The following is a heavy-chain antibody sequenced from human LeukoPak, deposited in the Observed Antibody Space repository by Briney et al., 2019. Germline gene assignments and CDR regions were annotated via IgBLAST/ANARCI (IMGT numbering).Heavy chain of an antibody. CDR1: GFTFSSHW. Sequence: GGSLRLSCAASGFTFSSHWMSWVRQAPGKGLEWVANIKPDGSEKYPVDSVKGRFTVTRDNARNTLYLQMSRLRDDDSAVYYCARAPAFGTVDYWGQGTLVTVSS. V-gene: IGHV3-7*01. CDR2: IKPDGSEK. CDR3: ARAPAFGTVDY. J-gene: IGHJ4*02. D-gene: IGHD3-16*01.